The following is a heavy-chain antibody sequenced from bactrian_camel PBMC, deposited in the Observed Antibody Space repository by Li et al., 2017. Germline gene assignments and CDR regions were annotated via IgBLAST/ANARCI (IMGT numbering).Heavy chain of an antibody. J-gene: IGHJ6*01. V-gene: IGHV3S40*01. CDR1: DSSSNC. CDR2: TYTGGGRT. D-gene: IGHD2*01. CDR3: AARGPYCYTKLSVRDFTY. Sequence: VQLVESGGGSVQAGGSLRLPCEASDSSSNCMGWFRQAGKAREWVAATYTGGGRTYYADSVKGRFTISQDNAKNTVYLQMNSLKPEDTAMYYCAARGPYCYTKLSVRDFTYWGQGTQVTVS.